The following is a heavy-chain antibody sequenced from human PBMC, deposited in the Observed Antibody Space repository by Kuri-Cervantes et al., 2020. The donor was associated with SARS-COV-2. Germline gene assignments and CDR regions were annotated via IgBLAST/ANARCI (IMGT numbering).Heavy chain of an antibody. Sequence: GESLKISCAASGFTFSSYSTNWVRQAPGKGLEWVSYISSSSSTIYYADSVKGRFTISRDNAKNSLYLQMNSLRDEDTAVYYCARDGVKDDYGFSSYWGQGTLVTVSS. CDR3: ARDGVKDDYGFSSY. CDR2: ISSSSSTI. J-gene: IGHJ4*02. V-gene: IGHV3-48*02. CDR1: GFTFSSYS. D-gene: IGHD4-17*01.